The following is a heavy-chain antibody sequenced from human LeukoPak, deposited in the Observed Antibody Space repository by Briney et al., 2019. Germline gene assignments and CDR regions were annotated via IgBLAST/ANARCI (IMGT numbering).Heavy chain of an antibody. CDR3: ARVGTRWLRFTPRWFDP. CDR1: GYTFTSYD. CDR2: MNPNSSNT. Sequence: GASVKVSCKASGYTFTSYDINWVRQATGQGLEWMGWMNPNSSNTGYAQKFQGRVTMTRNTSISTAYMELSSLRSEDTAVYYCARVGTRWLRFTPRWFDPWGQGTLVTVSS. D-gene: IGHD5-12*01. V-gene: IGHV1-8*01. J-gene: IGHJ5*02.